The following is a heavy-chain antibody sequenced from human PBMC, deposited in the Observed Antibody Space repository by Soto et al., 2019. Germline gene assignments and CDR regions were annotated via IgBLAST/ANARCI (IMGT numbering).Heavy chain of an antibody. V-gene: IGHV4-30-4*01. CDR1: GGSISSGDYY. J-gene: IGHJ5*02. Sequence: SETLSLTCTVSGGSISSGDYYWSWIRQPPGKGLEWIGYIYYSGSTYYNPSLKSRVTISVDTSKNQFSLKLSSVTAADTAVYYCARTYYYDSSGINWFDPWGQGTLVTVSS. CDR2: IYYSGST. D-gene: IGHD3-22*01. CDR3: ARTYYYDSSGINWFDP.